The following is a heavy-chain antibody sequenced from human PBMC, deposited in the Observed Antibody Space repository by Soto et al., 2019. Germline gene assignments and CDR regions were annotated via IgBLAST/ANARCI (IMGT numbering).Heavy chain of an antibody. CDR2: INHSGST. V-gene: IGHV4-34*01. CDR1: GGSFSGYY. Sequence: QVQLQQWGAGLLKPSETLSLTCAVYGGSFSGYYWSWIRQPPGKGLEWIGEINHSGSTNYNTSLKRRVTISVETSKNQSSLELSAVTAADTAVYYCARDLAAPYSSSWYHYFDHWGQGTLVTVSS. CDR3: ARDLAAPYSSSWYHYFDH. D-gene: IGHD6-13*01. J-gene: IGHJ4*02.